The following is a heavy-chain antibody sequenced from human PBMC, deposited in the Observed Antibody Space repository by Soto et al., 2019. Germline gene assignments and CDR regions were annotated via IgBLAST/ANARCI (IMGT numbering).Heavy chain of an antibody. CDR3: ARGVREAVAAPNLND. J-gene: IGHJ4*02. Sequence: SETLSLTCAVYGGSFSGYDWSWIRQPPGKGLEWIGDINYSGITNYNPSLKSRVTISVDTSRKQFSLNLRSVTAADTAVYYCARGVREAVAAPNLNDWGKGTLVTVSS. D-gene: IGHD6-19*01. V-gene: IGHV4-34*01. CDR1: GGSFSGYD. CDR2: INYSGIT.